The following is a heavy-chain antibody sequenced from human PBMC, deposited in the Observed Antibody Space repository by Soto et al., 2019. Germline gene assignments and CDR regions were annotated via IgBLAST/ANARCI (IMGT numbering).Heavy chain of an antibody. CDR2: IYHSGTT. CDR3: ARNGYYSLDL. V-gene: IGHV4-4*02. D-gene: IGHD1-26*01. J-gene: IGHJ3*01. Sequence: SETLSLTCAVSGASISNDNWWSWVRQPPGKGLEWIGEIYHSGTTNYNPSLTSRVTISVDKPKNQFSLGLTSVTAADTAVYFCARNGYYSLDLWGQGAMVTVSS. CDR1: GASISNDNW.